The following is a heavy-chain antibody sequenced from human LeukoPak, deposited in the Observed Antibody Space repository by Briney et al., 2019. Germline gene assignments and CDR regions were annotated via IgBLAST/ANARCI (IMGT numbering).Heavy chain of an antibody. V-gene: IGHV1-24*01. D-gene: IGHD3-22*01. J-gene: IGHJ4*02. CDR3: ARQKITMIVGGFDY. Sequence: ASVKVSCKVSGYTLTELSMHWVRQAPGKGLEWMGGFDPEDGETIYAQKFQGRVTVTEDTSTDTAYMELSSLRSEDTAVYYCARQKITMIVGGFDYWGQGTLVTVSS. CDR1: GYTLTELS. CDR2: FDPEDGET.